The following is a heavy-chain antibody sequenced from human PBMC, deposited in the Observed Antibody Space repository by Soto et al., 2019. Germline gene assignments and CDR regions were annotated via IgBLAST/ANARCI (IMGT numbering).Heavy chain of an antibody. V-gene: IGHV4-30-2*05. CDR2: SYNGGSN. CDR1: RDCRSSVAFP. CDR3: ARVPVGLDTISLFDY. D-gene: IGHD3-16*01. Sequence: LTCAVSRDCRSSVAFPYARLRRPPGKGLEWIGYSYNGGSNYYRPSVESRMHISLDATRNHYSLRLTSVTAADTAVYFCARVPVGLDTISLFDYSGQGKLVIGS. J-gene: IGHJ4*02.